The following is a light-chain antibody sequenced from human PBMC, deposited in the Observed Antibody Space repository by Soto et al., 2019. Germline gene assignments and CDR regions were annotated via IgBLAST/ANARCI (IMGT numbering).Light chain of an antibody. Sequence: QSVLTQPPSVSGAPGQRVTISCTGSSSNIGAGYNVHWYQRLPGTAPKLLIAGNNNRPSGVPDRFSGSKSGTSASLAITGLQAEDEADYYCQSFDSSLIGVVFGGGTQLT. CDR2: GNN. CDR3: QSFDSSLIGVV. CDR1: SSNIGAGYN. J-gene: IGLJ3*02. V-gene: IGLV1-40*01.